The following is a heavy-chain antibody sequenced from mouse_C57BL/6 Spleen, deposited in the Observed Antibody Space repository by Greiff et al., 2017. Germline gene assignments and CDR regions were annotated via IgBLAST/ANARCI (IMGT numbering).Heavy chain of an antibody. Sequence: EVQVVESGGGLVQPGGSLKLSCAASGFTFSDYYMYWVRQTPEKRLEWVAYISNGGGSTYYPDTVKGRFTISRDKAKNTLYLQISCLKSEDTAMYYCARHGYYAMDYWGQGTSVTVSS. V-gene: IGHV5-12*01. CDR1: GFTFSDYY. CDR2: ISNGGGST. CDR3: ARHGYYAMDY. J-gene: IGHJ4*01.